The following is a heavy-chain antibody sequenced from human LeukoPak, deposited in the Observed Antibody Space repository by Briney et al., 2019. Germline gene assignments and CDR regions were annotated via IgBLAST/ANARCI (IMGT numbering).Heavy chain of an antibody. V-gene: IGHV3-7*01. J-gene: IGHJ4*02. CDR2: IKQDGSEK. D-gene: IGHD3-3*01. CDR1: GFTFSSYW. Sequence: LGGSLRLSCAASGFTFSSYWMSWVRQAPGKGLEWVANIKQDGSEKYYVDSVKGRFTISRDNAKNSLYLQMNSLRAEDTAVCYCARDYAYYDFWSVYYDQGVFDYWGQGTLVTVSS. CDR3: ARDYAYYDFWSVYYDQGVFDY.